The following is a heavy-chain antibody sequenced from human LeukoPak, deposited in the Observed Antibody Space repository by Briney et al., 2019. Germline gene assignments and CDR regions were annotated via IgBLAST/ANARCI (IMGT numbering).Heavy chain of an antibody. CDR1: GFTFSSYG. D-gene: IGHD2-15*01. V-gene: IGHV3-30*18. CDR2: ISYDGSNK. J-gene: IGHJ6*02. Sequence: GGSLRLSCAASGFTFSSYGMHWVRQAPGKGLEWVAVISYDGSNKYYADSVKGRFTISRDNSKNTLYLQMNSLRAEDTAVYYCAKVKPLTYCSGGSCSLYYYYGMDVWGQGTTVTVSS. CDR3: AKVKPLTYCSGGSCSLYYYYGMDV.